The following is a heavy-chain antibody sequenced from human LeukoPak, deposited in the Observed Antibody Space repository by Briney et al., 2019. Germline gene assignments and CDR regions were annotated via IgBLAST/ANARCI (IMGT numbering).Heavy chain of an antibody. Sequence: GGSLRLSCAASGFTFRNYWMGWVRQAPGKGLEWVSGINWNGGSTGYADSVKGRFTISRDNAKNSLYLQMNSLRAEDTALYYCARDSYSSSWYRGVTYNWFDPWGQGTLVTVSS. CDR3: ARDSYSSSWYRGVTYNWFDP. CDR1: GFTFRNYW. V-gene: IGHV3-20*04. CDR2: INWNGGST. J-gene: IGHJ5*02. D-gene: IGHD6-13*01.